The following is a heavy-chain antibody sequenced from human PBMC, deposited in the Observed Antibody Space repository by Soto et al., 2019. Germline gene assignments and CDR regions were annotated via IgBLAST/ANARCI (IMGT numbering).Heavy chain of an antibody. Sequence: GASVKVSCKASVYTFTSYDINWVRQATGQGLEWMGWMNPNSGNTGYAQKFQGRVTMTRNTSISTAYMELSSLRSEDTAVYYCATNYYDSSGYSGTLNWFDPWGQGTLVTVSS. CDR3: ATNYYDSSGYSGTLNWFDP. CDR2: MNPNSGNT. V-gene: IGHV1-8*01. J-gene: IGHJ5*02. D-gene: IGHD3-22*01. CDR1: VYTFTSYD.